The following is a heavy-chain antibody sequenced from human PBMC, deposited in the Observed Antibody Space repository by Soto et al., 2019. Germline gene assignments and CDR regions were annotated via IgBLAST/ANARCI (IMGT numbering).Heavy chain of an antibody. V-gene: IGHV4-4*07. CDR3: ARGGASGFGMDV. CDR1: GGSIRSYY. D-gene: IGHD3-3*01. J-gene: IGHJ6*02. Sequence: QVQLQESGPGLVKPSETLSLTCNVSGGSIRSYYWSWVRQPAGKPLEWIGRIYTSGSTNYNPSLKSRVSMSVDTSKKQFSLEVTSVTAADTAVSYCARGGASGFGMDVWCLGTTVTVSS. CDR2: IYTSGST.